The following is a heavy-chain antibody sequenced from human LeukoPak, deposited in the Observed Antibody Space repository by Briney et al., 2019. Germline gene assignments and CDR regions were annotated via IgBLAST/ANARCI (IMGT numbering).Heavy chain of an antibody. CDR1: GFTFSSYE. V-gene: IGHV3-48*03. J-gene: IGHJ4*02. CDR3: ARDGDSSSWLNYYFDY. Sequence: GGSLRLSCAASGFTFSSYEMNWGRQAPGKGLEWVSYISSSGSTIYYADSVKGRFTISRDNAKNSLYLQMNSLRAEDTAVYYCARDGDSSSWLNYYFDYWGQGTLVTVSS. CDR2: ISSSGSTI. D-gene: IGHD6-13*01.